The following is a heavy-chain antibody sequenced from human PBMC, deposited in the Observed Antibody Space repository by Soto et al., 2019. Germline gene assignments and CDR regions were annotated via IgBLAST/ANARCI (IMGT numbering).Heavy chain of an antibody. D-gene: IGHD5-12*01. CDR3: ARLRRRAPVATYYHHGMDV. V-gene: IGHV4-61*08. Sequence: SAPLSVTWTVLGASVITVGYDWIRIPQPPGKGLEWMVYVHHSGITNHDPSLKSRLTTSVDTSKNQVSLRLYSVTAADTGVYYCARLRRRAPVATYYHHGMDVWGEGITVTVSS. CDR1: GASVITVGYD. CDR2: VHHSGIT. J-gene: IGHJ6*04.